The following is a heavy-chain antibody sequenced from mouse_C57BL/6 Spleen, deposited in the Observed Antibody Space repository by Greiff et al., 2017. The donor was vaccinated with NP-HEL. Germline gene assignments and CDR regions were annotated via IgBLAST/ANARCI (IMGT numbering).Heavy chain of an antibody. V-gene: IGHV2-6-1*01. CDR1: GFSLTSYG. CDR3: ARHFIYDYDAMDY. Sequence: QVQLKESGPGLVAPSQSLSITCTVSGFSLTSYGVHWVRQPPGKGLEWLVVIWSDGSTTYNSALKSRLSISKDNSKSQVFLKMNSLQTDDTAMYYCARHFIYDYDAMDYWGQGTSVTVSS. CDR2: IWSDGST. J-gene: IGHJ4*01. D-gene: IGHD2-3*01.